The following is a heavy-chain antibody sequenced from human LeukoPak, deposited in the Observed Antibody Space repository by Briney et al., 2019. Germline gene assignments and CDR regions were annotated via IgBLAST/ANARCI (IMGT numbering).Heavy chain of an antibody. V-gene: IGHV3-7*01. Sequence: PGGSLRLSCAASGFTFSSYWMSWVRRAPGKGLEWVASIKQDETPRYNVDSVKGRFTISRDNAKNSLYLQLNSLRADDTSVYYCARGPSYGDYVDYLDYWGRGTLVTVSS. CDR2: IKQDETPR. CDR1: GFTFSSYW. CDR3: ARGPSYGDYVDYLDY. D-gene: IGHD4-17*01. J-gene: IGHJ4*02.